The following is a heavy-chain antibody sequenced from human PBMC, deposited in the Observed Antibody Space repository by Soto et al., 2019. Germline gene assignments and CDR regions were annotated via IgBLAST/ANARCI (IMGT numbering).Heavy chain of an antibody. CDR2: ISGSGGST. CDR1: GFTFSSYA. Sequence: PGGSLRLSCAASGFTFSSYAMSWVRQSPGKGLEWFSAISGSGGSTYYADSVKGRFTISRDNSKKTLYLQMNSLRAEDTAVYYCAKYGGSVAGAFDIWGQGTMVTVSS. D-gene: IGHD2-15*01. CDR3: AKYGGSVAGAFDI. J-gene: IGHJ3*02. V-gene: IGHV3-23*01.